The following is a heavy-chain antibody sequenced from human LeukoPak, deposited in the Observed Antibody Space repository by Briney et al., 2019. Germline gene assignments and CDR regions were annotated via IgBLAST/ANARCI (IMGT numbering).Heavy chain of an antibody. CDR1: GSTFTCYY. CDR3: AAGYYDILSG. D-gene: IGHD3-9*01. Sequence: SVKVSCKASGSTFTCYYMHWVRQAPGQRLEWIGWIVVGSGNTNYAQKCQERVSITRDMSRNTVYMELSSLRSEDTAVYYCAAGYYDILSGWGQGTLVTVSS. J-gene: IGHJ4*02. CDR2: IVVGSGNT. V-gene: IGHV1-58*02.